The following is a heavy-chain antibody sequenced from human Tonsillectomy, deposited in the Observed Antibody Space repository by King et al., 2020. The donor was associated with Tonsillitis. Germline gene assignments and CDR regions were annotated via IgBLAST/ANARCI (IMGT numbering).Heavy chain of an antibody. Sequence: VQLQESGPGLVKPSQTLSLTCTVSGGSISSGDYYWSWIRQPPGKGLEWIGYIYYSGSTYYNPSLKSRVTISVDTSKNQFSLQLSSVTAADTAVYYCASGGMCGGDCYSPHGYYYGMDVWGQGTTVTVSS. CDR2: IYYSGST. D-gene: IGHD2-21*02. V-gene: IGHV4-30-4*01. J-gene: IGHJ6*02. CDR1: GGSISSGDYY. CDR3: ASGGMCGGDCYSPHGYYYGMDV.